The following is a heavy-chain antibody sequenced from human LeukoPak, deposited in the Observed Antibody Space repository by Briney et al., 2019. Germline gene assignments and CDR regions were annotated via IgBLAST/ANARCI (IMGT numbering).Heavy chain of an antibody. D-gene: IGHD3-10*01. V-gene: IGHV3-13*01. Sequence: PGGSLGLSCAASGFTFSSYDMHWVRQATGKGLEWVSAIGTAGDTYYPGSVKGRFTISRENAKNSLYLQMNSLRAGDTAVYYCARSTPSYGSGSRDFDYWGQGTLVTVSS. CDR1: GFTFSSYD. J-gene: IGHJ4*02. CDR2: IGTAGDT. CDR3: ARSTPSYGSGSRDFDY.